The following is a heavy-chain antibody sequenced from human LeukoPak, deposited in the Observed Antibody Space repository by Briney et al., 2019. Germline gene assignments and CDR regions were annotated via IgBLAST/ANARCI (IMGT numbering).Heavy chain of an antibody. Sequence: PGGSLRLSCAASGFTFSSYAMSWVRQAPGKGLEWVSAISGSGGSTYYADSVKGRFTISRDNSKNTMYLQMNSLRAEDTAVYYCAKNVLRYFAWWDYWGQGTLVTVSS. CDR1: GFTFSSYA. J-gene: IGHJ4*02. CDR2: ISGSGGST. CDR3: AKNVLRYFAWWDY. V-gene: IGHV3-23*01. D-gene: IGHD3-9*01.